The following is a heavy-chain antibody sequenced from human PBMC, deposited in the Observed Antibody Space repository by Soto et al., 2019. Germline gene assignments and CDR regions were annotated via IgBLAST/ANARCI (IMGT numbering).Heavy chain of an antibody. V-gene: IGHV3-23*01. Sequence: GGSLRLSCAASGFTFSSYAMSWVRQAPGKGLEWVSAISGSGGSTYYADSVKGRFTISRDNSKSTLYLQMNSLRAEDTAVYYCAKSKGPYSSSLAPTDCWGQGTLVTVSS. CDR2: ISGSGGST. CDR1: GFTFSSYA. CDR3: AKSKGPYSSSLAPTDC. D-gene: IGHD6-6*01. J-gene: IGHJ4*02.